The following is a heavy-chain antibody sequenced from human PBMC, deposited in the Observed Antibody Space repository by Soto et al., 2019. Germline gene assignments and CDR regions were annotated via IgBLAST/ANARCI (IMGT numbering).Heavy chain of an antibody. CDR2: ISAYNGNT. V-gene: IGHV1-18*01. CDR3: ARDCGTNDRHLGLYFDL. D-gene: IGHD1-1*01. Sequence: ASVKVSCKASGYTFTSYGISWVRQAPGQGLEWMGWISAYNGNTNYAQKLQGRVTMTTDTSTSTAYMELRSLRSDDTAVYYCARDCGTNDRHLGLYFDLWGRGTLVTVSS. CDR1: GYTFTSYG. J-gene: IGHJ2*01.